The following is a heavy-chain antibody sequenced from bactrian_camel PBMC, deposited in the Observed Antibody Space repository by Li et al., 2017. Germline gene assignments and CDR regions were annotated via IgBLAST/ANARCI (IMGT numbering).Heavy chain of an antibody. Sequence: VQLVESGGGLVQPGGSLRLSCAASGFTFCSYAMSWVRQAPGKGLQWVSTKDRGSSHPYYADSVKGRFSISRDNAKNTLYLELNNLKTEDTAIYYCVKADSYITYVVRPEYKDWGQGTQVTVS. CDR2: KDRGSSHP. CDR1: GFTFCSYA. D-gene: IGHD1*01. CDR3: VKADSYITYVVRPEYKD. J-gene: IGHJ4*01. V-gene: IGHV3S31*01.